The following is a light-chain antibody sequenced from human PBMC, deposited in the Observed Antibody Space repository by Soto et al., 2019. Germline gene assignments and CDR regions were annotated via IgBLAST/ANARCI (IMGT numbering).Light chain of an antibody. V-gene: IGLV1-40*01. Sequence: QAVVTQPPSVSGAPGQRVTISCTGSSSNIGAGYDVHWYQQFPGRAPKLLIYGNTNRPSGVPDRFSGSKSGTSASLAITGLQAEDEADYYCQSYDSSLSGSGVFGGGTKLTVL. CDR1: SSNIGAGYD. CDR3: QSYDSSLSGSGV. CDR2: GNT. J-gene: IGLJ3*02.